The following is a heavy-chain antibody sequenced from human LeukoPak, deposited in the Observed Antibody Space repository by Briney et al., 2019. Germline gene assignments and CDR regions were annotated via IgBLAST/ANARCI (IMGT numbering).Heavy chain of an antibody. CDR3: ARVIGSYGDSAY. V-gene: IGHV3-48*04. Sequence: GGPLRLSCAASGFSFSKFSMNWVRQAPGKGLEWISYITSSSDSTYYADSVKGRFTISRDNAKNSLYLQMDSLRAEDTAVYYCARVIGSYGDSAYWGQGTLVTVSS. D-gene: IGHD4-17*01. J-gene: IGHJ4*02. CDR1: GFSFSKFS. CDR2: ITSSSDST.